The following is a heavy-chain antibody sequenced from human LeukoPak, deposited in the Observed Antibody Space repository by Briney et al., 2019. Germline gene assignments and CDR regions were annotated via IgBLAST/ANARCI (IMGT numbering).Heavy chain of an antibody. CDR3: ARQPRCTSCYAGGNWALDY. Sequence: SVKVSCKASGGTFSSYAIIWVRQAPGQGLEWMGGIIPIFGTANYAQKFQGRVTITADESTSTAYMELSSLRSEDTAVYYCARQPRCTSCYAGGNWALDYWGQGTLVTVSS. V-gene: IGHV1-69*13. CDR2: IIPIFGTA. D-gene: IGHD2-2*01. J-gene: IGHJ4*02. CDR1: GGTFSSYA.